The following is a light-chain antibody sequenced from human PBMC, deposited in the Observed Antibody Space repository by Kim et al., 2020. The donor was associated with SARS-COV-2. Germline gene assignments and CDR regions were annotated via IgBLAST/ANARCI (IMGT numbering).Light chain of an antibody. CDR1: IIGTKR. J-gene: IGLJ1*01. V-gene: IGLV3-21*04. CDR2: YDT. Sequence: PGKTARITCGGEIIGTKRVHWYQQKPGQAPVLVIYYDTDRPSGIPERFSGSSSGNTATLTISRVDAGDEADYYCQVWDSVNDHPYVFGTGTKVTVL. CDR3: QVWDSVNDHPYV.